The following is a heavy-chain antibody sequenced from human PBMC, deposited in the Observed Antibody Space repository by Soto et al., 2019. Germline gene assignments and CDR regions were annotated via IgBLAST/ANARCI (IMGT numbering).Heavy chain of an antibody. Sequence: SETLSLTCTVSGGSISSGGYYWSWIRQHPGKGLEWIGYIYYSGSTYYNPSLKSRVTISVDTSKNQFSLKLSSVTAADTAVYYCARDVGKPYNWFDPWGQGTLVTVSS. CDR1: GGSISSGGYY. J-gene: IGHJ5*02. D-gene: IGHD7-27*01. CDR2: IYYSGST. CDR3: ARDVGKPYNWFDP. V-gene: IGHV4-31*03.